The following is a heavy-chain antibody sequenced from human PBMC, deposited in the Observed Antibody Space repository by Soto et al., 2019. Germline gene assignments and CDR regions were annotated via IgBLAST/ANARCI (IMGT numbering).Heavy chain of an antibody. Sequence: QVQLQQWGAGLLKPSETLSLTCAVSGGSFSGYYWSWIRQPPGKGLEWIGEINHRGSANYNPSLKSRVTIAVDTSKNQFSLQLSSVTAEDTAVYYCARHNAAPFDYLEQGSLVTVSP. V-gene: IGHV4-34*01. CDR1: GGSFSGYY. CDR2: INHRGSA. CDR3: ARHNAAPFDY. J-gene: IGHJ4*02. D-gene: IGHD2-2*01.